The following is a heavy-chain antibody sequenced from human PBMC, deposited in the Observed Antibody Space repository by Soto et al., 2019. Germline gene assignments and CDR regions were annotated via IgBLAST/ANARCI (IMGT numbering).Heavy chain of an antibody. V-gene: IGHV1-69*01. CDR3: AREGLWLVRLGRVQYHGMDV. D-gene: IGHD5-12*01. J-gene: IGHJ6*02. CDR1: GGAFSSSA. Sequence: QVQLVQSGAEVKKPGSSVKVSCKASGGAFSSSAISWVRQAPGQGLEWMGGIIPIFGTANYAQKFQGRITITADASAYTAYMELNNLTSADTAIYFSAREGLWLVRLGRVQYHGMDVWGQGTTVTVSS. CDR2: IIPIFGTA.